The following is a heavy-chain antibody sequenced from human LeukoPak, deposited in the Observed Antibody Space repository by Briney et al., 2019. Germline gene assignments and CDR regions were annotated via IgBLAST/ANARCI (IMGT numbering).Heavy chain of an antibody. Sequence: SETLSLTCTVSGGSISSYYWSWIRQPPGKGLGWIGYIYYSGGTNYNPSLKSRVTISVDTSKNQFSLKLSSVTAADTAVYYCARVRGPARFDYWGQGTLVTVSS. V-gene: IGHV4-59*12. CDR3: ARVRGPARFDY. CDR1: GGSISSYY. CDR2: IYYSGGT. J-gene: IGHJ4*02. D-gene: IGHD3-10*01.